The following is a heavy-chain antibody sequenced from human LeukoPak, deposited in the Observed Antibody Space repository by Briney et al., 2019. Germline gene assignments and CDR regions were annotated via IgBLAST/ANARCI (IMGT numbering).Heavy chain of an antibody. Sequence: GGSLRLSCAASGFTVSSNYMSWVRQAPGKGLGWVSVIYSGGSTYYADSVKGRFTISRDNSKNTLYLQMNSLRAEDTAVYYCARDRSSSWSNYFDYWGQGTLVTVSS. J-gene: IGHJ4*02. D-gene: IGHD6-13*01. CDR3: ARDRSSSWSNYFDY. V-gene: IGHV3-66*01. CDR1: GFTVSSNY. CDR2: IYSGGST.